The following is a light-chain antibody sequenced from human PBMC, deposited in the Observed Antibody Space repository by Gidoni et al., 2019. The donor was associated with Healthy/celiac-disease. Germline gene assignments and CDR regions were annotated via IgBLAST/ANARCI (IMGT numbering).Light chain of an antibody. CDR2: SNN. CDR3: AAWDDSLNGVV. Sequence: SVLTQPPSASGTPRQRVTISCSGSSSNLRSNTVNWYQQLPGTAPKLLIYSNNQRPSGFPDRFSGSKSGTSASLAISGLQSEDEADYYCAAWDDSLNGVVFGGGTKLTVL. V-gene: IGLV1-44*01. CDR1: SSNLRSNT. J-gene: IGLJ2*01.